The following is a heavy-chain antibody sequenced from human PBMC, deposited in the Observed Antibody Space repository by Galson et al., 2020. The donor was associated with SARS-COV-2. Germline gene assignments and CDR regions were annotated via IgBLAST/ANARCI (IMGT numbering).Heavy chain of an antibody. CDR1: GLTFNIFW. J-gene: IGHJ4*02. CDR3: GTAGDY. Sequence: GESLKISCRAYGLTFNIFWMSWVRQSPGKGLEWVANIDDAGTRTYYVDSVRGRFTISRDNAKNSLYLEMNNLRVDDSAVYYCGTAGDYWGQGTLVTVSS. CDR2: IDDAGTRT. D-gene: IGHD3-10*01. V-gene: IGHV3-7*05.